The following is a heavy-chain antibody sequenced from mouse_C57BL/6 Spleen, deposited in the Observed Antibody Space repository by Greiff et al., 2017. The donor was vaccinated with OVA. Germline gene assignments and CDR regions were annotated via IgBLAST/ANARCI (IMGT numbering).Heavy chain of an antibody. V-gene: IGHV7-3*01. D-gene: IGHD1-1*01. J-gene: IGHJ2*01. Sequence: EVNVVESGGGLVQPGGSLSLSCAASGFTFTDYYMSWVRQPPGKALEWLGFIRNKANGYTTEYSASVKGRFTISRDNSQSILYLQMNALGAEDSATYYCARDYYGAHWGQGTTLTVSS. CDR2: IRNKANGYTT. CDR1: GFTFTDYY. CDR3: ARDYYGAH.